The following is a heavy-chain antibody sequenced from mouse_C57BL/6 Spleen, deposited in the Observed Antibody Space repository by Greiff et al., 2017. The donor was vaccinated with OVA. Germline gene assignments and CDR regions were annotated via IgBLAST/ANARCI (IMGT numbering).Heavy chain of an antibody. CDR2: IDPEDGDT. Sequence: EVKLLESGAELVRPGASVKLSCTASGFNIKDYYMHWVKQRPEQGLEWIGRIDPEDGDTEYAPKFQGKATMTADTSSNTAYLQLSSLTSEDTAVYYCTTFSKGENYFDYWGQGTTLTVSS. D-gene: IGHD2-5*01. CDR3: TTFSKGENYFDY. J-gene: IGHJ2*01. V-gene: IGHV14-1*01. CDR1: GFNIKDYY.